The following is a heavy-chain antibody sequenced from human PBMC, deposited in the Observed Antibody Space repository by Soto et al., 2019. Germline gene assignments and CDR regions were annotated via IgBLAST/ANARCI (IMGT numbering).Heavy chain of an antibody. V-gene: IGHV4-39*01. CDR3: ASQGRVYYYDSSGYSGELDY. CDR2: IYYSGST. Sequence: QLQLQESGPGLVKPSETLSLTCTVSGGSISNSSYYWGWIRQPPGKGLEWIGSIYYSGSTYYNPSLKSRVTISVDTSKNQFSLKLSSVTAADTAVYYCASQGRVYYYDSSGYSGELDYWGQGTLVTVSS. D-gene: IGHD3-22*01. J-gene: IGHJ4*02. CDR1: GGSISNSSYY.